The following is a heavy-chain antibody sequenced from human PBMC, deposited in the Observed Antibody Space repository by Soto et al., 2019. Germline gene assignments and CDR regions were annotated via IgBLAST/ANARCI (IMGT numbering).Heavy chain of an antibody. CDR1: GYTFTSYG. V-gene: IGHV1-18*01. CDR2: ISGYNVNT. Sequence: QVQLVQSGGEVKQPGASVKVSCKTSGYTFTSYGISWVRQAPGQGLGWVGWISGYNVNTKHAQKVQGRVTLTTDPYTSPAYMELTSLTSDDTAVYYCARDRATSGWYRSNYWGQGTLVSVSS. J-gene: IGHJ4*02. CDR3: ARDRATSGWYRSNY. D-gene: IGHD6-19*01.